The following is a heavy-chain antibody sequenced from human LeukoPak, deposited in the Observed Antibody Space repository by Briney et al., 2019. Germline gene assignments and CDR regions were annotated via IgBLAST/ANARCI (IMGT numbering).Heavy chain of an antibody. Sequence: EPGRSLRLSCAASGFTFSSYAMHWVRQAPGKGLEWVAVISYDGSNKYYADSVKGRFTTSRDNSKNTLYLQMNSLRAEDTAVYYCARGVGSASYYYYGMDVWGQGTTVTVSS. CDR3: ARGVGSASYYYYGMDV. CDR2: ISYDGSNK. D-gene: IGHD6-19*01. CDR1: GFTFSSYA. V-gene: IGHV3-30-3*01. J-gene: IGHJ6*02.